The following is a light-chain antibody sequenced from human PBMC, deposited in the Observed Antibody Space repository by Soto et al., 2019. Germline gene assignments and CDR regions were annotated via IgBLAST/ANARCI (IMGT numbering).Light chain of an antibody. CDR2: GAS. V-gene: IGKV3-20*01. CDR1: QTIGSSH. CDR3: QQDGISTLN. J-gene: IGKJ4*01. Sequence: SFLTVSPEPPFLSPGATATLSCRASQTIGSSHLAWYQQKPGQAPRLLIYGASSRATGIPDRFSGSGSGTDFTLTISRLEPEDFAVYYCQQDGISTLNFGGGTKVEIK.